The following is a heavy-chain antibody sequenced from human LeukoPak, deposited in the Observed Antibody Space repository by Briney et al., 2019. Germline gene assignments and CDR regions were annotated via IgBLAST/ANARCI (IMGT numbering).Heavy chain of an antibody. CDR3: ARGSRLFYYGSGSHTFDI. D-gene: IGHD3-10*01. V-gene: IGHV4-34*01. J-gene: IGHJ3*02. CDR2: INHSGST. CDR1: GGSFSGYY. Sequence: PSETLSLTCAVYGGSFSGYYWSWIRQPPGKGLEWIGEINHSGSTNYNPSLKSRVTISVDTSKNQFSLKPSSVTAADTAVYYCARGSRLFYYGSGSHTFDIWGQGTMVTVSS.